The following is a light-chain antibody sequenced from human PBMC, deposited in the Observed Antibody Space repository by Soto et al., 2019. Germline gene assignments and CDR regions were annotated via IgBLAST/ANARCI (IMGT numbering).Light chain of an antibody. V-gene: IGKV1-33*01. J-gene: IGKJ4*01. CDR2: DAS. CDR3: QQYDDLPFT. CDR1: QGISKS. Sequence: DIRMTQSPSSLSASVGDRVTITCQADQGISKSLSWYQQKPGMAPKLLIYDASNLETGVPSRFSGSGSGIDFTLTISSLQPEDFGRYYCQQYDDLPFTFGGGTKVEIK.